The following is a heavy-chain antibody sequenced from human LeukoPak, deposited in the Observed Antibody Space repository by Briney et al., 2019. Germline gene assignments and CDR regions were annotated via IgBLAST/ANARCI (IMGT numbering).Heavy chain of an antibody. CDR2: INHSGST. Sequence: SETLSLTCAVYGGSFSGYYRSWIRQPPGKGLEWIGEINHSGSTNYNPSLKSRVTISVDTSKNQFSLKLSSVTAADTAVYYCARGAPYYYDSSGYYAPFDYWGQGTLVTVSS. J-gene: IGHJ4*02. CDR3: ARGAPYYYDSSGYYAPFDY. V-gene: IGHV4-34*01. CDR1: GGSFSGYY. D-gene: IGHD3-22*01.